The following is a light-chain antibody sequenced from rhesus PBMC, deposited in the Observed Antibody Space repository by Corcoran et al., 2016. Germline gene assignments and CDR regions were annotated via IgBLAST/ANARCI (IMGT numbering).Light chain of an antibody. V-gene: IGKV1-66*01. CDR1: QGINNN. Sequence: DIQMTQFPSSLSASVGDRVTITCRASQGINNNLSWYQQKPGKAPKPLIYNASSLEIGVPSRFSGSRSGTDYSLTISSLQPEDVATYYCQQYYYFPYSFGQGTKVVIK. J-gene: IGKJ2*01. CDR2: NAS. CDR3: QQYYYFPYS.